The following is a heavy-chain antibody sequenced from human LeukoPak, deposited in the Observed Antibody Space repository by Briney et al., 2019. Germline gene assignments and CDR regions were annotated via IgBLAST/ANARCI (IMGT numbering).Heavy chain of an antibody. V-gene: IGHV4-34*01. CDR2: INHSGST. D-gene: IGHD3-16*01. J-gene: IGHJ4*02. CDR3: AKESVASRGRGYFDY. CDR1: GGSFSGYY. Sequence: SETLSLTCAVYGGSFSGYYWSWIRQPPGKGLEWIGEINHSGSTNYNPSFKSRVTISVDTSKNQFSLKLSSVTAADTAVYYCAKESVASRGRGYFDYWGQGTLVTVSS.